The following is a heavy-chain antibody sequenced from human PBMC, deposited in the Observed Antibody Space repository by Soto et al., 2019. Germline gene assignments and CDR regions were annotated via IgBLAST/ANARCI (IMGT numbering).Heavy chain of an antibody. J-gene: IGHJ4*02. CDR3: ASDAVGLYGSGSYPDY. CDR2: ISYDGSHK. CDR1: GFTFSSFA. D-gene: IGHD3-10*01. Sequence: QVQLVESGGGVVQPVRSLTLSCAASGFTFSSFAFHWVRQAPGKGLEWVALISYDGSHKSYADSVKGRFSISRDDSKNTLYLQMNSLTNDDTAVYYCASDAVGLYGSGSYPDYWGQGTLVTVSS. V-gene: IGHV3-30*04.